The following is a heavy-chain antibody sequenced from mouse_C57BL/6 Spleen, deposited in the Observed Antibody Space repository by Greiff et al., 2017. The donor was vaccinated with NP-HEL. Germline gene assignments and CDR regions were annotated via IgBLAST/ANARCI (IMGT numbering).Heavy chain of an antibody. CDR1: GFSLTSYG. CDR2: IWRGGST. Sequence: VMLVESGPGLVQPSQSLSITCTVSGFSLTSYGVHWVRQSPGKGLEWLGVIWRGGSTDYNAAFMSRLSITKDNSKSQVFFKMNSLQADDTAIYYCAKEGWLRDYAMDYWGQGTSVTVSS. D-gene: IGHD2-2*01. CDR3: AKEGWLRDYAMDY. J-gene: IGHJ4*01. V-gene: IGHV2-5*01.